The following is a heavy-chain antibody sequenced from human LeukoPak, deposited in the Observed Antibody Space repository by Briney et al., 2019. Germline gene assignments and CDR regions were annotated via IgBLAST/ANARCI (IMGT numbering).Heavy chain of an antibody. CDR1: GGTFSSYA. CDR2: IIPIFGTA. Sequence: SVKVSCKASGGTFSSYAISWVRQAPGQGLEWMGGIIPIFGTANYPRKFQGRVTITTDESTSTAYMELSSLRSEDTAVYYCAREPRFWSGYSAYYYMDVWGKGTTVTVSS. D-gene: IGHD3-3*01. CDR3: AREPRFWSGYSAYYYMDV. V-gene: IGHV1-69*05. J-gene: IGHJ6*03.